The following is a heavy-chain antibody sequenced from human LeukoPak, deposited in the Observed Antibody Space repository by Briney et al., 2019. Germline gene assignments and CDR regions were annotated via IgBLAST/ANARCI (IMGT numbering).Heavy chain of an antibody. Sequence: SETLSLTCTVSGGSISSGDYYWSWIRQPPGKGLEWIGYIYYSGSTNYNPSLKSRVTISVDTSKNQFSLKLSSVTAADTAVYYCARYDSGTSNDAFDIWGQGTMVTVSS. CDR1: GGSISSGDYY. CDR3: ARYDSGTSNDAFDI. CDR2: IYYSGST. J-gene: IGHJ3*02. V-gene: IGHV4-61*08. D-gene: IGHD1-26*01.